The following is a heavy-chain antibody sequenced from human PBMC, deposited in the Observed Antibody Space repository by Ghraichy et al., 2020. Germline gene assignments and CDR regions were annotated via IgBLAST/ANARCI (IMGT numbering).Heavy chain of an antibody. CDR3: ARLETRSSSWYFYHHGMDV. CDR2: IYYSGST. D-gene: IGHD6-13*01. V-gene: IGHV4-39*01. Sequence: SQTLSLTCTVSGGSISSSSYYWGWIRQPPGKGLECIGTIYYSGSTYYNPSLKSRVTISVDTSKNQFSLKLSSVTAADTAVYYCARLETRSSSWYFYHHGMDVWGQGTTVTVSS. J-gene: IGHJ6*02. CDR1: GGSISSSSYY.